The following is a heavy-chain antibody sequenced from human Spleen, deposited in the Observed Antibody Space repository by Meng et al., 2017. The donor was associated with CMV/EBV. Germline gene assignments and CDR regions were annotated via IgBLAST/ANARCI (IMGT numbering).Heavy chain of an antibody. V-gene: IGHV3-7*01. J-gene: IGHJ3*02. CDR1: GFTFSSYW. CDR2: IKQDGSEK. Sequence: GESLKISCAASGFTFSSYWMSWVRQAPGKGLEWVANIKQDGSEKYYVDSVKGRFTISRDNTKNSLYLQMNSLRAEDTAVYYCARWNTIAARIAFDIWGQGTMVTVSS. CDR3: ARWNTIAARIAFDI. D-gene: IGHD6-6*01.